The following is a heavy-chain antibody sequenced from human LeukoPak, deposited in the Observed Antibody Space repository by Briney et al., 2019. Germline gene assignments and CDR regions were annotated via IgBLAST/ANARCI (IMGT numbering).Heavy chain of an antibody. J-gene: IGHJ3*02. V-gene: IGHV4-4*07. CDR1: GGSISSYY. D-gene: IGHD4-17*01. Sequence: SETLSLTCTVSGGSISSYYWSWIRQPAGKGPEWIGRIYTSGSTNYNPSLKSRVTMSVDTSKNQFSLKLSSVTAADTAVYYCARLLHDYGDYLAFDIWGQGTMVTVSS. CDR2: IYTSGST. CDR3: ARLLHDYGDYLAFDI.